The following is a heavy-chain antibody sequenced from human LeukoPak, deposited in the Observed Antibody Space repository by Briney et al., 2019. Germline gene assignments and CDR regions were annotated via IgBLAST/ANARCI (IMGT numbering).Heavy chain of an antibody. V-gene: IGHV1-2*06. CDR2: INPNSGGT. D-gene: IGHD3-22*01. Sequence: ASVKVSCKSSGYTFTGYYMHWVRQAPGQGLEWMGRINPNSGGTNYAQKFQGRVTMTRDTSISTAYMELSRLRSDDTAVYYCARLIYDAAIGYAFDIWGQGTMVTVSS. CDR3: ARLIYDAAIGYAFDI. CDR1: GYTFTGYY. J-gene: IGHJ3*02.